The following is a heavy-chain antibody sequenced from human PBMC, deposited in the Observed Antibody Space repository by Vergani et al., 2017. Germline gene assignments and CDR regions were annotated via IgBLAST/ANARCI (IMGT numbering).Heavy chain of an antibody. V-gene: IGHV2-5*02. CDR3: AHVAGYCSSTSCYYYFDY. J-gene: IGHJ4*02. CDR1: GFSLSTSGVG. CDR2: IYWDDDK. Sequence: QITLTESGPTLVKPPQTLTLTCTFSGFSLSTSGVGVGWIRQPPGKALEWLALIYWDDDKRYSPSLKSRLTITKDTSKNQVVLTMTNMDPVDTATYYCAHVAGYCSSTSCYYYFDYWGQGTLVTVSS. D-gene: IGHD2-2*01.